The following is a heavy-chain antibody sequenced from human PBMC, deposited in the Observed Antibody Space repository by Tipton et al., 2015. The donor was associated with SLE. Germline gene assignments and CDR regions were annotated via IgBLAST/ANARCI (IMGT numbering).Heavy chain of an antibody. Sequence: SLRLSCAASGFTFSGCAMTWVRQAPGKGLEWISVISGDGRGTYYAGSVKGRFTIYRDNSKNTLYLQMNTLTAEDTAVYYCARTLSGYSPQTWGQGTLVTVSS. V-gene: IGHV3-23*01. J-gene: IGHJ5*02. CDR3: ARTLSGYSPQT. CDR2: ISGDGRGT. CDR1: GFTFSGCA. D-gene: IGHD5-12*01.